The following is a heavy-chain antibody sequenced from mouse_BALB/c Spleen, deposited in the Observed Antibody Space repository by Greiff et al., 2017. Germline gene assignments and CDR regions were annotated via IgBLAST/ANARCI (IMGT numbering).Heavy chain of an antibody. CDR3: ARFITTVVDFDY. D-gene: IGHD1-1*01. CDR2: ISSGGSYT. V-gene: IGHV5-9-3*01. CDR1: GFTFSSYA. Sequence: VQLKESGGGLVKPGGSLKLSCAASGFTFSSYAMSWVRQTPEKRLEWVATISSGGSYTYYPDSVKGRFTISRDNAKNTLYLQMSSLRSEDTAMYYCARFITTVVDFDYWGQGTTLTVSS. J-gene: IGHJ2*01.